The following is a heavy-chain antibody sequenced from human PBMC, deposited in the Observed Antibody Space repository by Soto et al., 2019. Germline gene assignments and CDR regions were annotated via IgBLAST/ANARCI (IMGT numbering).Heavy chain of an antibody. Sequence: EVQLVESGGGLVQPGGSLKLSCAASGFTFSGSAMHWVRQASGKGLEWVGRIRSKANSYATAYAASVKGRFTISRDDSKNTAYLQMNSLKTEDTAVYYCTRTTAAGTADWGQGTLVTVSS. V-gene: IGHV3-73*02. CDR3: TRTTAAGTAD. J-gene: IGHJ4*02. CDR1: GFTFSGSA. D-gene: IGHD6-13*01. CDR2: IRSKANSYAT.